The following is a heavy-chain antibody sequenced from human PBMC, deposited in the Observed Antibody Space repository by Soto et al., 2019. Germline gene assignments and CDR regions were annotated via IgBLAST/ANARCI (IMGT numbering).Heavy chain of an antibody. CDR2: IYYSGST. Sequence: QVQLQESGPGLVKPSQTLSLTCTVSGGSISSGDYYWSWIRQPPGKGLEWIGYIYYSGSTYYNPSLKSRVTISVDTSKNQFSLKLSSVTAADTAVYYCASSYGDYTYYYYGMDVWGQGTTVTVSS. J-gene: IGHJ6*02. D-gene: IGHD4-17*01. V-gene: IGHV4-30-4*01. CDR3: ASSYGDYTYYYYGMDV. CDR1: GGSISSGDYY.